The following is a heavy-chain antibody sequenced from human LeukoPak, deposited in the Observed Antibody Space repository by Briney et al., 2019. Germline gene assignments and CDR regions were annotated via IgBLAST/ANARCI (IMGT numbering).Heavy chain of an antibody. CDR2: ISYDGSNK. Sequence: GGSLRLSCAASGFTFSSYAMHWVRQAPGKGLEWVAVISYDGSNKYYADSVKGRFTISRDNSKNTLYLQMNSLRAEDTAVYYCARGMATTVAIPDYWGQGTLVTVSS. V-gene: IGHV3-30*04. D-gene: IGHD4-17*01. J-gene: IGHJ4*02. CDR1: GFTFSSYA. CDR3: ARGMATTVAIPDY.